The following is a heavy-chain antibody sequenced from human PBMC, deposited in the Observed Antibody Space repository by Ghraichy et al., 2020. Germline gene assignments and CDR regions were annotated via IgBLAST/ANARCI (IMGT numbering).Heavy chain of an antibody. Sequence: GGSLRLSCTASGLTFSNAWINWVPQAPAKGLELVGHIKRKTEGKTTDYSAPVKGRSVISRDDSKNTLYQQMDSLTNEDTAVYYCSTGSHWGQGTLVTVSS. J-gene: IGHJ4*02. CDR2: IKRKTEGKTT. V-gene: IGHV3-15*01. CDR3: STGSH. CDR1: GLTFSNAW. D-gene: IGHD6-19*01.